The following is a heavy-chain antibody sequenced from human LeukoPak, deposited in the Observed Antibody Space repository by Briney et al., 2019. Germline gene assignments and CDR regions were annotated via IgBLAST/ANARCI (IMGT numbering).Heavy chain of an antibody. CDR3: AKDHDGYYDILTGYYIDY. Sequence: PGGSLRLSCAASGFTFDDYAMHWVRQAPGKGLEWVSLISWDGGSTYYADSVKGRFTISRDNSKNSLYLQMNSLRAEDTALYYCAKDHDGYYDILTGYYIDYWGQGTLVTVSS. V-gene: IGHV3-43D*03. CDR2: ISWDGGST. J-gene: IGHJ4*02. D-gene: IGHD3-9*01. CDR1: GFTFDDYA.